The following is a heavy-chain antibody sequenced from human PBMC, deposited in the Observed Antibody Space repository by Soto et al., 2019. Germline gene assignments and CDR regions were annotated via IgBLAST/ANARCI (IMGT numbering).Heavy chain of an antibody. CDR2: INSNSGAT. Sequence: GASVKGSWKAAGYSFAGFYIHWMRQAPGQGLECVGSINSNSGATTYAQKFQDSVAMTRDTSVSTAYMDLNRLTSDDTAIYYCAIIVTLSASVDIWSQGTIVTVS. D-gene: IGHD3-9*01. CDR3: AIIVTLSASVDI. V-gene: IGHV1-2*04. CDR1: GYSFAGFY. J-gene: IGHJ3*02.